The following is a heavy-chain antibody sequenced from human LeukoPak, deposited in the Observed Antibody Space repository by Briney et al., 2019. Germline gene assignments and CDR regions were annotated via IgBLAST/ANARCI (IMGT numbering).Heavy chain of an antibody. CDR1: GGTFSSYA. J-gene: IGHJ4*02. D-gene: IGHD1-26*01. Sequence: SVKVSCKASGGTFSSYAISWERQAPGQGLEWMGGIIPIFGTANYAQKFQGRVTITTDESTSTAYMELSSLRSEDTAVYYCARVGVGAMAHYFDYWGQGTLVTVSS. CDR2: IIPIFGTA. CDR3: ARVGVGAMAHYFDY. V-gene: IGHV1-69*05.